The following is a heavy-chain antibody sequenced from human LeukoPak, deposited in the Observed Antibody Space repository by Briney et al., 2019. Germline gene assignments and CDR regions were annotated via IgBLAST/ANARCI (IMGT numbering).Heavy chain of an antibody. CDR3: ARALRMYYDFWSGYGHFDY. Sequence: ASVKVSCKASGYTFTSYYMHWVRQAPGQGLEWMGIINPSGGSTSYAQKFQGRVTMTRDTSTSTVYMELSSLRSEDTAVYYCARALRMYYDFWSGYGHFDYWGQGTLVTVSS. V-gene: IGHV1-46*01. CDR2: INPSGGST. D-gene: IGHD3-3*01. CDR1: GYTFTSYY. J-gene: IGHJ4*02.